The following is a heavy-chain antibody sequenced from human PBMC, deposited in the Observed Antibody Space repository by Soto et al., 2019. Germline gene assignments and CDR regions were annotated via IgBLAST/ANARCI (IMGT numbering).Heavy chain of an antibody. CDR1: GGSISSGGYY. CDR2: IYYSGST. Sequence: SETLSLTCAVSGGSISSGGYYWGWIRQPPGKGLEWIGSIYYSGSTYYNPSLKSRVTISVDTSKNQFSLKLSSVTAADTAVYYCARHPTSGYSYGYWDYYYYGMDVWGQGTTVTVSS. D-gene: IGHD5-18*01. V-gene: IGHV4-39*01. CDR3: ARHPTSGYSYGYWDYYYYGMDV. J-gene: IGHJ6*02.